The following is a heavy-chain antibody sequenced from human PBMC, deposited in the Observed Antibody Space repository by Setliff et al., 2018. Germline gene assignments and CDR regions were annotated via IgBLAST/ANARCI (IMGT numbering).Heavy chain of an antibody. CDR2: IQTSGTT. CDR1: GGSISSGNYY. D-gene: IGHD2-8*01. Sequence: SETLSLTCTVSGGSISSGNYYWSWIRQPAGKGLEWIGHIQTSGTTNYNPSLKSRVTISVDTSKNQFSLKLSAVTAADTAVYFCAREDGPNYYYYYMDMWGKGTTVTVSS. V-gene: IGHV4-61*09. CDR3: AREDGPNYYYYYMDM. J-gene: IGHJ6*03.